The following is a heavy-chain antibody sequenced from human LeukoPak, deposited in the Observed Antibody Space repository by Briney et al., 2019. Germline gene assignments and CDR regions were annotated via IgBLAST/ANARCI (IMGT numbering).Heavy chain of an antibody. CDR3: AKHFYDGTGSLFDY. J-gene: IGHJ4*02. CDR2: IGGSDGHI. Sequence: GGTLRLSCVASGFTFSSYGMSWVRQAPGKGLEWVSAIGGSDGHIYYADSVKGRFTISRDNSKNTLYLQMNGLRAEDTAVYYCAKHFYDGTGSLFDYWGQGTLVTVSS. CDR1: GFTFSSYG. V-gene: IGHV3-23*01. D-gene: IGHD3-22*01.